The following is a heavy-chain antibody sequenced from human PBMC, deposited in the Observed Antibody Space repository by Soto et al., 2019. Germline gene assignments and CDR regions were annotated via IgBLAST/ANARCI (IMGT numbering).Heavy chain of an antibody. Sequence: QVQLVESGGGVVQPGRSLRLSCAASGFTFSSYGMHWVRQAPGKGLEWVAVIWYDGSNKYYADSVKGRFTISRDNSKNTLYLQMNSLRAEDTAVYYCARDLEWLPMGGGPWWGLDYWGQGTLVTVSS. V-gene: IGHV3-33*01. D-gene: IGHD3-3*01. CDR2: IWYDGSNK. CDR3: ARDLEWLPMGGGPWWGLDY. CDR1: GFTFSSYG. J-gene: IGHJ4*02.